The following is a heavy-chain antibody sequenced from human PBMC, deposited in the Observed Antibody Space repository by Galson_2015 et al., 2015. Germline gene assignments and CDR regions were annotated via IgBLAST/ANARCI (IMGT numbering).Heavy chain of an antibody. J-gene: IGHJ4*02. CDR1: GFTVSTNY. D-gene: IGHD3-9*01. CDR2: IYSGGST. V-gene: IGHV3-53*01. CDR3: ATVTKPLRYFDS. Sequence: SLRLSCAASGFTVSTNYMTWVRQAPGKGLEWLSIIYSGGSTYYADSVKGRCAISRDNYKNTMDLQMNILRAEDTAAYYCATVTKPLRYFDSWGQGTLVTVSS.